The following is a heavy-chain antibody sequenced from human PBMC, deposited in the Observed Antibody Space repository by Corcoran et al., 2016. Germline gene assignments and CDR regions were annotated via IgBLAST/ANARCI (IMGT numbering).Heavy chain of an antibody. CDR2: IYPGDSDT. D-gene: IGHD2-15*01. Sequence: EVQLVQSGAEVKKPGESLKISCKGSGYSFTSYWIGWVRQMPGKGLEWMGIIYPGDSDTRYSPSFQGQGTISADKSISTAYLQWSSLKASDTAMYYCARVIGYCSGGSCYSGNWFDPWGQGTLVTVSS. CDR3: ARVIGYCSGGSCYSGNWFDP. V-gene: IGHV5-51*01. J-gene: IGHJ5*02. CDR1: GYSFTSYW.